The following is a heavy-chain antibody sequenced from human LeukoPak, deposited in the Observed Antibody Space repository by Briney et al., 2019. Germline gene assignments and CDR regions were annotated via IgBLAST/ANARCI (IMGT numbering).Heavy chain of an antibody. V-gene: IGHV4-39*01. D-gene: IGHD2-21*01. J-gene: IGHJ4*02. CDR1: GGSISSSSYY. CDR3: ARMGEGILDY. CDR2: IYYSGST. Sequence: PSETLSLTCTVSGGSISSSSYYWGWIRQPPGKGLEWIGSIYYSGSTYYNPSLKSRVTISVDTSKNQFSLKLSSVTAADTAVYYCARMGEGILDYWGQGTLVTVSS.